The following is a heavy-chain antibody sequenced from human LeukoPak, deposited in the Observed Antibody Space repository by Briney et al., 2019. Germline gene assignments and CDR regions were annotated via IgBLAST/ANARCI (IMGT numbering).Heavy chain of an antibody. D-gene: IGHD5-18*01. CDR2: IIPILGIA. CDR3: AEGSYGYSYYYYGMDV. Sequence: SVKVSCKASGGTFSSYAISWVRQAPGQGLEWMGRIIPILGIANYAQKFQGRVTITADKSTSTACMELSSLRSEDTAVYYCAEGSYGYSYYYYGMDVWGQGTTVTVSS. V-gene: IGHV1-69*04. CDR1: GGTFSSYA. J-gene: IGHJ6*02.